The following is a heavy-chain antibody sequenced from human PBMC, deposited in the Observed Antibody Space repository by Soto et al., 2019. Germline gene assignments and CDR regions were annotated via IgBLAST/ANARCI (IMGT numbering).Heavy chain of an antibody. J-gene: IGHJ6*02. D-gene: IGHD3-3*01. Sequence: PGGSLRLSCAASGFTFSSYAMSWVRQAPGKGLEWVSAISGSGGSTYYADSVKGRFTISRDNSKNTLYPQMNSLRAGDTAVYYCAKDRTTGVVKGRGMDVWGQGTTVTVSS. CDR3: AKDRTTGVVKGRGMDV. V-gene: IGHV3-23*01. CDR2: ISGSGGST. CDR1: GFTFSSYA.